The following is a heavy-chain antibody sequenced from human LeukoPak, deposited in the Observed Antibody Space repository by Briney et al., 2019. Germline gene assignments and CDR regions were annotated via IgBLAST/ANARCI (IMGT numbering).Heavy chain of an antibody. CDR2: IYYSGST. Sequence: SETLSLTCTVSGDSISSSSYYWGWIRQPPGKGLEWIGSIYYSGSTYYNPSLKSRVTISVDTSKNQFSLKLSSVTAADTAVYYCARVGTNNWFDPWGQGTLVTVSS. CDR3: ARVGTNNWFDP. D-gene: IGHD1-26*01. V-gene: IGHV4-39*07. J-gene: IGHJ5*02. CDR1: GDSISSSSYY.